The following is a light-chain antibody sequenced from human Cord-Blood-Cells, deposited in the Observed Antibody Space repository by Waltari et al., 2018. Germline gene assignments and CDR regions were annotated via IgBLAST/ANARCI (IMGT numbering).Light chain of an antibody. CDR3: MQALQTPVT. J-gene: IGKJ5*01. V-gene: IGKV2-28*01. CDR1: QSLLHSNGYNY. CDR2: LGS. Sequence: IVMTQSPLSLPVTPGEPASIPCSSSQSLLHSNGYNYLDWYLQKPGQSPQLLIYLGSNRASGVPDRFSGSGSGTDFTLKISRVEAEDVGVYYCMQALQTPVTFGQGTRLEIK.